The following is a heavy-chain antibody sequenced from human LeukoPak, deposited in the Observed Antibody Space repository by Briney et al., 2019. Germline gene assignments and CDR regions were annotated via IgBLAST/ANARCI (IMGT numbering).Heavy chain of an antibody. CDR1: GGSISSYY. V-gene: IGHV4-59*01. J-gene: IGHJ3*02. CDR2: IYYSGST. Sequence: PSETLSLTCTVSGGSISSYYWSWIRQPPGKGLEWIGYIYYSGSTNYNPSLKSRVTISVDTSKNQLSLKLSSVTAADTAVYYCARGQLRYFDRPSAFDIWGQGTMDTVSS. D-gene: IGHD3-9*01. CDR3: ARGQLRYFDRPSAFDI.